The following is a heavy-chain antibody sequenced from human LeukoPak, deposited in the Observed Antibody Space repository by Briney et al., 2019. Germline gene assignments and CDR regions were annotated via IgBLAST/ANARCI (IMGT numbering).Heavy chain of an antibody. CDR2: IYPGDSDT. J-gene: IGHJ5*02. V-gene: IGHV5-51*01. CDR1: GYSFTTYW. Sequence: GESLKISCRGSGYSFTTYWIGWVRQMPGKGLEWMGIIYPGDSDTRYSPSFQGQVTISADKSISTAYLQRSSLKASDTATYYCARHSRVAWFDPWGQGTLVTVSS. CDR3: ARHSRVAWFDP.